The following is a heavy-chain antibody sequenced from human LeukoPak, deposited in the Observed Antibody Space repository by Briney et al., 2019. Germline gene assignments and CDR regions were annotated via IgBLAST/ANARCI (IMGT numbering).Heavy chain of an antibody. CDR3: ARDKSASGSYLFDY. Sequence: ASVKVSCKASGYTFTNYYMHWVRQAPGQGLEWMGWINPNRGGTTYAQKFQGRVTMTRDTSISTAYMELSRLRSDNTAVYYCARDKSASGSYLFDYWGQGTLVTVSS. D-gene: IGHD3-10*01. V-gene: IGHV1-2*02. CDR1: GYTFTNYY. J-gene: IGHJ4*02. CDR2: INPNRGGT.